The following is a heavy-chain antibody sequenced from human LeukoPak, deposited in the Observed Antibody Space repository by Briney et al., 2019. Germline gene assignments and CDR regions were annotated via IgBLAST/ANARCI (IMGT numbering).Heavy chain of an antibody. CDR2: ISANSGNT. J-gene: IGHJ4*02. CDR3: ARDIDWTFEY. D-gene: IGHD1-1*01. CDR1: GYTFTSYG. V-gene: IGHV1-18*01. Sequence: GASVKVSCKASGYTFTSYGISWVRQAPGQGLEWMGWISANSGNTNYAKNLQGRVTMTTDTSTSTANMELRSLTSDDTALYYCARDIDWTFEYWGQGTLVTVSS.